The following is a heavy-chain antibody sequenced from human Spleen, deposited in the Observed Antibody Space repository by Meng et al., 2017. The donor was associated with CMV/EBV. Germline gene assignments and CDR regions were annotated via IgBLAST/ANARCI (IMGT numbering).Heavy chain of an antibody. CDR2: IYHGDSDT. D-gene: IGHD2-2*01. Sequence: FTSEWVGWVRQMPGKGLEWMEIIYHGDSDTRYSPYFQGQVTISADKSISTAYLQWSSLKASDTAMYYCATPGVVPAAQEYFQHWGQGTLVTVSS. CDR1: FTSEW. V-gene: IGHV5-51*01. CDR3: ATPGVVPAAQEYFQH. J-gene: IGHJ1*01.